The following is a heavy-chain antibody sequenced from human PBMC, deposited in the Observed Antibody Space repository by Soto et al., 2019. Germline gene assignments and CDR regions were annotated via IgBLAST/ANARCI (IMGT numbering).Heavy chain of an antibody. J-gene: IGHJ4*02. D-gene: IGHD5-12*01. Sequence: GGSLRLSCAASGFTFSSYGMHWVRQAPGKGLEWVAVIWYDGSNKYYADSVKGRFTISRDNSKNTLYLQMNSLRAEDTAAYYCAREDSGYLTYYFDYWGQGTLVTAPQ. V-gene: IGHV3-33*01. CDR3: AREDSGYLTYYFDY. CDR2: IWYDGSNK. CDR1: GFTFSSYG.